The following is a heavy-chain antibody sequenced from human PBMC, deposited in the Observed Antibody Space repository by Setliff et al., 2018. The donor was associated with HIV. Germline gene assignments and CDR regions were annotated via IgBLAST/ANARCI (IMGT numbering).Heavy chain of an antibody. Sequence: GASVKVSCKASGGTFSSYVISWVRQAPGQGLEWMGRIIPIFGTANYAQKFQGRVTITADKSTSTAYMELSSLRSEDTAVYYCARNPQPTGTPDYYYYYYMDVWGKGTTVTVSS. J-gene: IGHJ6*03. V-gene: IGHV1-69*06. CDR2: IIPIFGTA. D-gene: IGHD1-1*01. CDR3: ARNPQPTGTPDYYYYYYMDV. CDR1: GGTFSSYV.